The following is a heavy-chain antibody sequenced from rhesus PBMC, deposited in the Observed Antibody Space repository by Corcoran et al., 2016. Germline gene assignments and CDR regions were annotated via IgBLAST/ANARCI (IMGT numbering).Heavy chain of an antibody. J-gene: IGHJ2*01. D-gene: IGHD1-1*01. V-gene: IGHV4-147*01. CDR2: IYGSSGST. CDR3: ARGAGWNYGYWYFDL. CDR1: GYSISSNY. Sequence: QVQLQESGPGLVKPSETLSLTCAVSGYSISSNYWSWIRQPPGKGLEWIGYIYGSSGSTYYNPSLNRLVTMSTDTAKIQFSLKLSSVTDADAAEYYCARGAGWNYGYWYFDLWGPGTPITISS.